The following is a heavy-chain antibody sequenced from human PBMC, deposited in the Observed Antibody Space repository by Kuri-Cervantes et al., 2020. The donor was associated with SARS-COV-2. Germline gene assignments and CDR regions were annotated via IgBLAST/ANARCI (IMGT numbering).Heavy chain of an antibody. CDR3: ARDKDGAAAGAFDY. CDR2: INHSGST. CDR1: GGSFSGYY. D-gene: IGHD6-13*01. J-gene: IGHJ4*02. V-gene: IGHV4-34*01. Sequence: SETLSLTCAVYGGSFSGYYWSWIRQPPGKGLEWIGEINHSGSTNYNPSLKSRVTISVDTSKNQFSLKLSSVTAADTAVYYCARDKDGAAAGAFDYWGQGTLVTVSS.